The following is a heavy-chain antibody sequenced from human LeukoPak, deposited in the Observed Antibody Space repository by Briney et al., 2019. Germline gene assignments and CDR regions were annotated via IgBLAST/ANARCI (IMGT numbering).Heavy chain of an antibody. CDR3: AKVRWDNSGWYYLDN. V-gene: IGHV3-30*18. CDR2: ISYDGSNK. CDR1: GFTFSNAW. Sequence: GGSLRLSCAASGFTFSNAWMNWVRQAPGKGLEWVAVISYDGSNKYYADSVKGQFTISRDNSKNTLYLQMNSLTAEDTAVYYCAKVRWDNSGWYYLDNWGHGTLVTVSS. D-gene: IGHD6-19*01. J-gene: IGHJ4*01.